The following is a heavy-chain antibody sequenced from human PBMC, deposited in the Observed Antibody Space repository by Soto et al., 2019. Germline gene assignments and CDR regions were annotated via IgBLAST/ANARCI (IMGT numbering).Heavy chain of an antibody. J-gene: IGHJ4*02. V-gene: IGHV1-69*02. D-gene: IGHD4-17*01. Sequence: QVQLVQSGAEVKKPGSSVKVSCKASGGTFSSYTISWVRQAPGQGLEWMGRIIPILGIANYAQKFQGRVTITADKSTSTAYMELSSLRSEDTAVYYCARSGPTTVTTLAFDYWGQGTLVTVSS. CDR2: IIPILGIA. CDR1: GGTFSSYT. CDR3: ARSGPTTVTTLAFDY.